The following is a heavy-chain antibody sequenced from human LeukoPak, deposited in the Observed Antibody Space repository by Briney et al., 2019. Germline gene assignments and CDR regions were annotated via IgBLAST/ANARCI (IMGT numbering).Heavy chain of an antibody. V-gene: IGHV4-39*01. J-gene: IGHJ4*02. CDR3: ARWSYSSSWYAQYYFDY. D-gene: IGHD6-13*01. CDR2: IYYSGST. Sequence: PSETLSLTCTVSGGSISSSSYYWGWIRQPPGKGLEWIGSIYYSGSTYYNPSLKSRVTISVDTSKNQFSLKLSSVTAADTAVYYCARWSYSSSWYAQYYFDYWGQGTLVTVSS. CDR1: GGSISSSSYY.